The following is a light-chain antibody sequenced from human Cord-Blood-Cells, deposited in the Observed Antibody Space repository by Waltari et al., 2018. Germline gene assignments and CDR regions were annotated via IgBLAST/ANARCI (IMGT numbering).Light chain of an antibody. Sequence: DIVITQSPLSLPVTPGEPASISCRYSQSLLHSNGYNYLDWYLQKPGQSPQLLIYLGSNRASGVPDRFSGSGSGTDFTLKISRVEAEDVGVYYCMQALQTPYTFGQGTKLEIK. V-gene: IGKV2-28*01. CDR2: LGS. CDR3: MQALQTPYT. CDR1: QSLLHSNGYNY. J-gene: IGKJ2*01.